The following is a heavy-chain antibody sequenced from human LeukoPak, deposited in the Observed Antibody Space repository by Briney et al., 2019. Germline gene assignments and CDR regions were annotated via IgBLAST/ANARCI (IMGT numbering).Heavy chain of an antibody. J-gene: IGHJ4*02. CDR3: ARGRGWVDH. V-gene: IGHV3-7*01. D-gene: IGHD3-16*01. CDR1: GFTFTAYA. Sequence: GGSLRLSCAASGFTFTAYAMSWFRQTPEEGLEWVANIHDDGIVTHYVDSVKGRFTISRDNARNSVNLQLNSLRVDDTALYYCARGRGWVDHWGQGTLVTVSS. CDR2: IHDDGIVT.